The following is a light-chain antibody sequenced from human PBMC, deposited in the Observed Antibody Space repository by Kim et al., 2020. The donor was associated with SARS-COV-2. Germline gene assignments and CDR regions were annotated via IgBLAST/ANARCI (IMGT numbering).Light chain of an antibody. CDR3: QQYAISPVT. V-gene: IGKV3-20*01. CDR2: SAS. CDR1: QSVSTNS. J-gene: IGKJ5*01. Sequence: SPREPAPLSCSASQSVSTNSLGWSQQRTGQAPRLLIYSASSRATGIPDRFSGSGSWTDFTLTINKLEPEDFAVYYCQQYAISPVTFGQGTRLEIK.